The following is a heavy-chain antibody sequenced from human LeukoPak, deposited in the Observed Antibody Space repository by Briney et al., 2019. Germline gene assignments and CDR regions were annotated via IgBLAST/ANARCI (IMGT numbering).Heavy chain of an antibody. CDR3: ALVEYSGYDSYFDY. Sequence: GGSLRLSCVASGFTFSSYAMSWVRQAPGKGLEWVSAISGSGGSTYYADSVKGRFTISRDNSKNTLYLQMNSLRAEDTAVYYCALVEYSGYDSYFDYWGQGTLVTVSS. CDR1: GFTFSSYA. J-gene: IGHJ4*02. V-gene: IGHV3-23*01. D-gene: IGHD5-12*01. CDR2: ISGSGGST.